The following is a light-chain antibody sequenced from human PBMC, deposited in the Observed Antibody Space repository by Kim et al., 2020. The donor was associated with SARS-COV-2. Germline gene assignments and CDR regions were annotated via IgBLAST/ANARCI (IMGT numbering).Light chain of an antibody. J-gene: IGKJ1*01. CDR2: GAS. Sequence: YPGERPTLSCRASQSVNNILAWYQQKPGQGPRLFIYGASTRATGIPARFSGSGSGAVFTLTISCLQSEDFALYYCQQYDNWPPWTFGQWTKVDIK. V-gene: IGKV3-15*01. CDR1: QSVNNI. CDR3: QQYDNWPPWT.